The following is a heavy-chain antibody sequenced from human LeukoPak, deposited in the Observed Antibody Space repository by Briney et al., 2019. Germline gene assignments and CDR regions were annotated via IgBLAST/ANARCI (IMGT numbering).Heavy chain of an antibody. D-gene: IGHD3-22*01. Sequence: PSETLSLTCTVSGGSISIYYWSWMRQPPGGGLWWIGYIYYRGRTNYNPSLKCRVTISVDTSKNQFSLKLSSVTAADTAVYYCARTSITMIVEEHDAFDIWGQETMVTVPS. J-gene: IGHJ3*02. CDR1: GGSISIYY. CDR3: ARTSITMIVEEHDAFDI. V-gene: IGHV4-59*01. CDR2: IYYRGRT.